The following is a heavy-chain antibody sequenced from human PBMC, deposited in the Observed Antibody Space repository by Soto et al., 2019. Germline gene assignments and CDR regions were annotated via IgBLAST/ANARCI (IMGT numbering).Heavy chain of an antibody. V-gene: IGHV4-59*08. CDR1: GGSISSYY. D-gene: IGHD6-13*01. CDR2: IYYSGST. CDR3: ARHSAAAGQLEYNWFDP. J-gene: IGHJ5*02. Sequence: SETLSLTCTVSGGSISSYYWSWIRQPPGKGLEWIGYIYYSGSTNYNPSLKSRVTISVDTSKIQFSLKLSSVTAADTAVYYCARHSAAAGQLEYNWFDPWGQGTLVTSPQ.